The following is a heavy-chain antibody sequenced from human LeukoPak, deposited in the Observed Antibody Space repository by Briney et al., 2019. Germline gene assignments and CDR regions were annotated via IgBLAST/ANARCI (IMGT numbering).Heavy chain of an antibody. CDR2: IYYSGST. Sequence: SETLSLTCTVSGGSISSSSYYWGWIRQPPGKGLEWIGSIYYSGSTYYNPSLKSRVTISVDTSKTQFSLKLSSVTAADTAVYYCARVRGLAYWYFDLWGRGTLVTVSS. CDR3: ARVRGLAYWYFDL. V-gene: IGHV4-39*07. D-gene: IGHD3/OR15-3a*01. CDR1: GGSISSSSYY. J-gene: IGHJ2*01.